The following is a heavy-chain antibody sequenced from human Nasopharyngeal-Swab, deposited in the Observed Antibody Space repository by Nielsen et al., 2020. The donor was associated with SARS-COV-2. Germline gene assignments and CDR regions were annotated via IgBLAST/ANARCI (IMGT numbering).Heavy chain of an antibody. CDR2: MNPNSGNT. V-gene: IGHV1-8*01. J-gene: IGHJ3*02. CDR3: ARGRDPYGGNSGGAFDI. Sequence: ASVKVSCKASGFTFTSYDINWVRQATGPGLEWMGWMNPNSGNTGYAQKFQGRVTMTRNTSISTAYMELSSLRSEDTAVYYCARGRDPYGGNSGGAFDIWGQGTMVTVSS. CDR1: GFTFTSYD. D-gene: IGHD4-23*01.